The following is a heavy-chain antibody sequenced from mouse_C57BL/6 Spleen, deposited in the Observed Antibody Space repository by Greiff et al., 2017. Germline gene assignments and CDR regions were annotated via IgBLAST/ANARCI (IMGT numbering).Heavy chain of an antibody. CDR3: AGEEIYYEAMDY. CDR1: GYTFTSYW. CDR2: IYPSDSET. J-gene: IGHJ4*01. V-gene: IGHV1-61*01. Sequence: VKLQQPGAELVRPGSSVKLSCKASGYTFTSYWMDWVKQRPGQGLEWIGNIYPSDSETHYNQKFKDKATLTVDKSSSTAYMQLSRLTSEDSAVYYGAGEEIYYEAMDYWGQGTSVTVSS.